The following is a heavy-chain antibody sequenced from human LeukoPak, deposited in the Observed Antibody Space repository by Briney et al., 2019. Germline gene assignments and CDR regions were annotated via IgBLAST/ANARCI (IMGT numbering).Heavy chain of an antibody. CDR1: GFTFSSYS. D-gene: IGHD3-9*01. V-gene: IGHV3-21*01. CDR3: ARNYDILTGYYNTFDY. Sequence: GGSLRLSCAASGFTFSSYSMNWVRQAPGKGLEWVSSISSSSYIYYADSVRGRFTISRDNAKNSLYLQMNSLRAEDTAVYYCARNYDILTGYYNTFDYWGQGTLVTVSS. J-gene: IGHJ4*02. CDR2: ISSSSYI.